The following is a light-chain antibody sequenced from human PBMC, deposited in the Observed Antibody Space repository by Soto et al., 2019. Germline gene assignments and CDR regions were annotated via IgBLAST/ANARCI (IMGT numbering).Light chain of an antibody. CDR2: GAS. CDR1: QSVSSN. CDR3: QQFGSSAWT. V-gene: IGKV3-20*01. J-gene: IGKJ1*01. Sequence: EIVLTQSPATLSVSPGERATLSCRASQSVSSNLAWYQQKPGQAPRLLIYGASTRATGTPDRFSGSGSGTDFTLTISRLEPEDFAVYYCQQFGSSAWTCGQGTKVDIK.